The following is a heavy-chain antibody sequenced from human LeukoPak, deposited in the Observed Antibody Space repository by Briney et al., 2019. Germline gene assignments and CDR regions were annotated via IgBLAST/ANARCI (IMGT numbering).Heavy chain of an antibody. CDR3: ARAYGLRYGLDY. D-gene: IGHD5-18*01. J-gene: IGHJ4*02. Sequence: PSETLSLTCAVYGGSFSGYYWSWIRQPPGKGLEWIGEINHSGSTNYNPSLKSRVTISVETSKNQVSLKLSSVTAAVTAVYYCARAYGLRYGLDYWGQGTLVTVSS. CDR1: GGSFSGYY. CDR2: INHSGST. V-gene: IGHV4-34*01.